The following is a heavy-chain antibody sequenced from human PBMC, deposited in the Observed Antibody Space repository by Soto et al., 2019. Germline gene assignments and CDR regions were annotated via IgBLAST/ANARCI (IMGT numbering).Heavy chain of an antibody. V-gene: IGHV1-8*01. CDR2: MNPNSGNT. Sequence: ASVKVSCKASGYTFTSYDINWVRQATGQGLEWMGWMNPNSGNTGYAQKFQGRVTMTRNTSISTAYMELSSLRSEDPAEYYCARGAPSLRSGWSSFSSYYGRGGRGQGHTCTASS. J-gene: IGHJ6*01. CDR1: GYTFTSYD. D-gene: IGHD6-19*01. CDR3: ARGAPSLRSGWSSFSSYYGRGG.